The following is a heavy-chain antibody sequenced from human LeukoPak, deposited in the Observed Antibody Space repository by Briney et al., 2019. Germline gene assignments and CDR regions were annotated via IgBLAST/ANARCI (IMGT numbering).Heavy chain of an antibody. CDR3: ARRRDSRGGKDFDY. V-gene: IGHV3-23*01. CDR2: IGANGNT. J-gene: IGHJ4*02. CDR1: GFTFSSYA. Sequence: PGGSLRLSCAASGFTFSSYAMSWVRQAPGKGLEWVSHIGANGNTYYADSVKGRFTISRDISKNTLFLQINSLRADDTAVYYCARRRDSRGGKDFDYWGQGTLVTVSS. D-gene: IGHD6-19*01.